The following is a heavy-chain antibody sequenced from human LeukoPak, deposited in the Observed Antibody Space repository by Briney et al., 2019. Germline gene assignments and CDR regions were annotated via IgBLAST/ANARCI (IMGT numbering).Heavy chain of an antibody. Sequence: PGGSLRLSCAASGFTFSSYGMHWVRQAPGKGLEWVAVISYDGSNKYYADSVKGRFTISRDNSKNTLYLQMNSLRAEDTAIYYCAKDRDLRQGYYFDHWGQGTLVTVSS. CDR3: AKDRDLRQGYYFDH. CDR1: GFTFSSYG. J-gene: IGHJ4*02. CDR2: ISYDGSNK. V-gene: IGHV3-30*18.